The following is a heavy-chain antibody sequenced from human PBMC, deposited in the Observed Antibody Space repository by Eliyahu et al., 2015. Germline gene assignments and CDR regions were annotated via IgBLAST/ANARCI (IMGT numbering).Heavy chain of an antibody. J-gene: IGHJ4*02. Sequence: QVQLQQWGAGLLKPAXTLSLTXAVYGGXFSGXYWGWIRXPPGKGLEWIGEINHSGSTNYNPSLKSRVTISVDTSKNQFSLKLSSVTAADTAVYYCAITPSSGWYSLGLRNDYWGQGTLVTVSS. V-gene: IGHV4-34*01. CDR2: INHSGST. D-gene: IGHD6-19*01. CDR1: GGXFSGXY. CDR3: AITPSSGWYSLGLRNDY.